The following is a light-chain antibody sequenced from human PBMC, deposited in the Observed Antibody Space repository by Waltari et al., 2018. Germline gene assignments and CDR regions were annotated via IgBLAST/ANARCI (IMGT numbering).Light chain of an antibody. CDR2: DVS. Sequence: QSALTQPASVSGSPGQSITISCTGSSSDIGAYNFVSWYQQHPGKAPQLMIYDVSKRPPGVSNRFSGSKSGNTASLTIYGLQVEDEADYFCSSYTTTNIVVFGGGTELTVL. J-gene: IGLJ2*01. CDR1: SSDIGAYNF. V-gene: IGLV2-14*03. CDR3: SSYTTTNIVV.